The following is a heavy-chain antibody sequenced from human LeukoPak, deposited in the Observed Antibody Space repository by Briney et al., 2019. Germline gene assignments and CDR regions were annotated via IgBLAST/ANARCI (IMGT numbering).Heavy chain of an antibody. Sequence: PGGPLRLSCAASGFTFSSYSMNWVRQAPGKGLEWVSYISSSSSTIYYADSVKGRFTISGDNAKNSLYLQMNSLRDEDTVVYYCARVSYDFWSGYSGAGSYGMDVWGQGTTVTVSS. J-gene: IGHJ6*02. CDR1: GFTFSSYS. V-gene: IGHV3-48*02. D-gene: IGHD3-3*01. CDR2: ISSSSSTI. CDR3: ARVSYDFWSGYSGAGSYGMDV.